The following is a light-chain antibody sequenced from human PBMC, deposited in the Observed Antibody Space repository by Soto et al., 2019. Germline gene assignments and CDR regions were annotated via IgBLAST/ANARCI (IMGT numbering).Light chain of an antibody. CDR3: HQRQSWPRT. Sequence: MTQSPSTLSASVGDRVTITCRASQSINTRLAWYQHRPGQAPRLLIYQTSIRAAGIPARFSASGTGTDFTLTISDVQPEDFAVYYCHQRQSWPRTFGQGTKVDIK. J-gene: IGKJ1*01. V-gene: IGKV3D-15*03. CDR1: QSINTR. CDR2: QTS.